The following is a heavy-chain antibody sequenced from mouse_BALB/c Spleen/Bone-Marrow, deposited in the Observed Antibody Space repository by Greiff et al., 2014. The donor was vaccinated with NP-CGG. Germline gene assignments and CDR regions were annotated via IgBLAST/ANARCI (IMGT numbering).Heavy chain of an antibody. Sequence: EVQRVESGGGLVQPKGSLKLSCAASGFTFNTYGMHWVCQAPGKGLEWIARIRSKSNDYATYYADSVKDRFIISRDDSQSMLYLQMNNLKTEDTAMYYRVRDSDYGYYSMDYWGQGTSVTVSS. CDR2: IRSKSNDYAT. J-gene: IGHJ4*01. V-gene: IGHV10-3*03. CDR1: GFTFNTYG. D-gene: IGHD2-4*01. CDR3: VRDSDYGYYSMDY.